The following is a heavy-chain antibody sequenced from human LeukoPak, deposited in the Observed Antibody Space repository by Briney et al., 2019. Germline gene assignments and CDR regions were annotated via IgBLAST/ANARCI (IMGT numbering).Heavy chain of an antibody. D-gene: IGHD5-18*01. V-gene: IGHV4-34*01. CDR3: ARAWGYSYGYDY. J-gene: IGHJ4*02. Sequence: KPSETLSLTCAVYGGSFSGYYWSWIRQPPGKGLEWIGEINHSESTNYNLSLKSRVTISVDTSKNQFSLKLSSVTAADTAVYYCARAWGYSYGYDYWGQGTLVTVSS. CDR2: INHSEST. CDR1: GGSFSGYY.